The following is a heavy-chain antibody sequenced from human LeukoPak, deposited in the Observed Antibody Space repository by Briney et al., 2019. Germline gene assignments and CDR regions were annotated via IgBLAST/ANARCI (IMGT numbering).Heavy chain of an antibody. D-gene: IGHD2-15*01. CDR3: ARSGKDY. CDR2: ISDDGNNK. V-gene: IGHV3-30-3*01. J-gene: IGHJ4*02. CDR1: GFTFSNYW. Sequence: GESLRLSCAASGFTFSNYWMNLVRQAPGKGLEWVAVISDDGNNKYYGDSVKGRFTISRDNSKNTLFLQLNSLRVEDTAVYYCARSGKDYWGQGTLVTVSS.